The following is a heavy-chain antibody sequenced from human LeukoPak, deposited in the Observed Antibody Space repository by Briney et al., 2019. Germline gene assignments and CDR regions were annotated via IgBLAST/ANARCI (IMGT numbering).Heavy chain of an antibody. V-gene: IGHV4-34*01. CDR3: ARGLKVDTAMVRAFDI. CDR2: INHSGST. CDR1: GGSFSGYY. D-gene: IGHD5-18*01. J-gene: IGHJ3*02. Sequence: SETLSLTCAVYGGSFSGYYWSWIRQPPGKGLEWIGEINHSGSTNYNPSLKSRVTISVDTSKNQFSLKLSSVTAADTAVYYCARGLKVDTAMVRAFDIWGQGTMVTASS.